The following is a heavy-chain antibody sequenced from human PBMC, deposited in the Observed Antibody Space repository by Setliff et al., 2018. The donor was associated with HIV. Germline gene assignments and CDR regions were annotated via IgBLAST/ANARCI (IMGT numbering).Heavy chain of an antibody. CDR2: INTNTGNP. CDR1: GYTFTSYA. D-gene: IGHD4-17*01. V-gene: IGHV7-4-1*02. CDR3: ARALVYGDYPPGELYYYYGMDV. J-gene: IGHJ6*02. Sequence: ASVKVSCKTSGYTFTSYAMNWVRQAPGQGLEWMGWINTNTGNPTYAQGFTGRFVFSLDTSVSTAYLQISSLKAEDTAVYYCARALVYGDYPPGELYYYYGMDVWGQGTTVTVSS.